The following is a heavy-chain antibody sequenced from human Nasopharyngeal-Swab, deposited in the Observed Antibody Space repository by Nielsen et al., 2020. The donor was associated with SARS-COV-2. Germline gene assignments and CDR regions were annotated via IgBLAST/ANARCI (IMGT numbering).Heavy chain of an antibody. CDR3: GRHGAGTGGNRVHYYYYVNV. V-gene: IGHV4-38-2*01. Sequence: SQTLSLTCAVSGYSISSDNYWAWIRQSSGKGLEWIGSAYHSGSTYYNPSLKSRATISVDTSNNQFSLKLTSVTAADTAVYYCGRHGAGTGGNRVHYYYYVNVWGKGTTVTVSS. CDR2: AYHSGST. J-gene: IGHJ6*03. D-gene: IGHD1-1*01. CDR1: GYSISSDNY.